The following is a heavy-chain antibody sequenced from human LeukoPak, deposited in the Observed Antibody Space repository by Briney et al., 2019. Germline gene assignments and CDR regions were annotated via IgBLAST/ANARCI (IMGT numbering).Heavy chain of an antibody. CDR2: MFYTGST. D-gene: IGHD6-13*01. CDR3: ARFSSSWYLFDF. Sequence: PSETLSLTCTVSGGSITNYYWSWIRQPPGKGLEWIGYMFYTGSTNYNPSLKSRVTISLDTSKNQLSLNLYSVTAADAAVYYCARFSSSWYLFDFWGQGTLVTVSS. J-gene: IGHJ4*02. CDR1: GGSITNYY. V-gene: IGHV4-59*01.